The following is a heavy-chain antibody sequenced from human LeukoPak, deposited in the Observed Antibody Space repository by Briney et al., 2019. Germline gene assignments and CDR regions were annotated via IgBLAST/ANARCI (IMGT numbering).Heavy chain of an antibody. CDR1: GFTVSSNY. D-gene: IGHD3-22*01. Sequence: GGSLRLSCAASGFTVSSNYMSWVRQAPGKGLEWVSVIYSGGSTYYADSVKGRFTISRDNSKNTLYLQMNSLRAEDTAVYYCARAYDSSSYPDWGQGTLVTVSS. J-gene: IGHJ4*02. CDR2: IYSGGST. CDR3: ARAYDSSSYPD. V-gene: IGHV3-53*01.